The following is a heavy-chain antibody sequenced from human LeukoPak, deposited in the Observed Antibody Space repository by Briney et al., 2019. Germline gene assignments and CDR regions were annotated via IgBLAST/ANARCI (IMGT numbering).Heavy chain of an antibody. CDR3: ASRKLGIRRYYYMDV. Sequence: SVKVSCKASGGTFSSYAISWVRQAPGQGLEWMGGIIPIFGTANYAQKFQGRVTITTDESTSTAYMELSSLRSEDTAVYYCASRKLGIRRYYYMDVWGKGTTVTVSS. J-gene: IGHJ6*03. D-gene: IGHD1-14*01. V-gene: IGHV1-69*05. CDR2: IIPIFGTA. CDR1: GGTFSSYA.